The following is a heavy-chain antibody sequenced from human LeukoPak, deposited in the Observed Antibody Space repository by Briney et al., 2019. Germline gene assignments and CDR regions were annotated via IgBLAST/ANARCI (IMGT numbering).Heavy chain of an antibody. V-gene: IGHV3-74*01. D-gene: IGHD5-18*01. J-gene: IGHJ4*02. Sequence: GGSLRLSCAASGFTFSSHWMHWVRQAPGKGLMWVSRISRGASRTDYADSVKGRFTISRDDAKNTLYLQVNSLRVEDTGVYFCARGGSDTAMAHDYWGQGILVTVSS. CDR3: ARGGSDTAMAHDY. CDR2: ISRGASRT. CDR1: GFTFSSHW.